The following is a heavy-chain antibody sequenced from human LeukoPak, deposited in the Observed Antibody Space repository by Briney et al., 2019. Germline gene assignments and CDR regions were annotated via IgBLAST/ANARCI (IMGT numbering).Heavy chain of an antibody. CDR2: IYYSGST. D-gene: IGHD3-22*01. J-gene: IGHJ5*02. CDR1: GGSISSGGYY. Sequence: SETLSLTCTVSGGSISSGGYYWSWIRQHPGKGLEWIGYIYYSGSTYYNPSLKSRVTISVDTSKNQFSLKLSSVTAADTAVYYCARDGKYYYDSSGYYWFDPRGQGALVTVSS. CDR3: ARDGKYYYDSSGYYWFDP. V-gene: IGHV4-31*03.